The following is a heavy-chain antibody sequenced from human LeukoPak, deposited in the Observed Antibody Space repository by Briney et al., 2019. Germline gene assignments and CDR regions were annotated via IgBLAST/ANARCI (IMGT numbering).Heavy chain of an antibody. CDR3: ARQVRSYGYLDYYYYYMDV. CDR1: GGSISSSSYY. V-gene: IGHV4-39*07. J-gene: IGHJ6*03. CDR2: IYYSGST. Sequence: SETLSLTCTVSGGSISSSSYYWGWIRQPPGKGLEWIGSIYYSGSTYYNPSLKSRVTISVDTSKNQFSLKLSSVTVADTAVYYCARQVRSYGYLDYYYYYMDVWGKGTTVTVSS. D-gene: IGHD5-18*01.